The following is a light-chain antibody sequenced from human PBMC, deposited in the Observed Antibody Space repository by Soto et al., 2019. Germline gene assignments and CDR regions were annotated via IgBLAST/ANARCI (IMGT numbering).Light chain of an antibody. V-gene: IGKV1-27*01. J-gene: IGKJ2*01. CDR3: QKYNSAPTT. CDR1: QGISNF. Sequence: DIQMTQSPSSLSASVGDRVTITCRASQGISNFFAWYQQKPGKVPTLLIYAASTLQSGVPSRFSGSGSGTDFTLTISSLQPEDVATYYCQKYNSAPTTFGQGTKLEIK. CDR2: AAS.